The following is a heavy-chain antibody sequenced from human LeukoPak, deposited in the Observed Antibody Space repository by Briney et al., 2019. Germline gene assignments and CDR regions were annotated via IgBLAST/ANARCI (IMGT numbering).Heavy chain of an antibody. D-gene: IGHD6-13*01. V-gene: IGHV4-59*08. CDR3: ARHSSSSWYYYGMDV. CDR2: IYYSGST. CDR1: GGSISSYY. Sequence: SETLSLTCTVSGGSISSYYWSWIRQPPGKGLEWIGYIYYSGSTNYNPSLKSRVTISVDTSKNQFSLKLSSVTAADAAVYYCARHSSSSWYYYGMDVWGQGTTVTVSS. J-gene: IGHJ6*02.